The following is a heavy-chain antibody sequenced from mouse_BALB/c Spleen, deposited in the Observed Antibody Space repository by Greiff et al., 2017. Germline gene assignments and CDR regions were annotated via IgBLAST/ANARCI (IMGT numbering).Heavy chain of an antibody. V-gene: IGHV3-2*02. CDR2: ISYSGST. Sequence: EVKLQESGPGLVKPSQSLSLTCTVTGYSITSDYAWNWIRQFPGNKLEWMGYISYSGSTSYNPSLKSRISITRDTSKNQFFLQLNSVTTEDTATYYCAKDLGPSFAYWGQGTLVTVSA. D-gene: IGHD4-1*01. J-gene: IGHJ3*01. CDR1: GYSITSDYA. CDR3: AKDLGPSFAY.